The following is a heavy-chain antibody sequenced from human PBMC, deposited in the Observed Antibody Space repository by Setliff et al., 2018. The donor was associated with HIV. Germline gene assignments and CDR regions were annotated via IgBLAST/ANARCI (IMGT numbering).Heavy chain of an antibody. J-gene: IGHJ4*02. CDR1: GASISSDNYY. CDR2: IYTSGNT. Sequence: LSLTCTVSGASISSDNYYWSWIRQPAGKRLEWIGHIYTSGNTNYNPSLKSRITISVDASKNQFSLKLTSVTAADTAVYYCATCSSSACHVYDYWGQGTLVTVSS. V-gene: IGHV4-61*09. CDR3: ATCSSSACHVYDY. D-gene: IGHD6-19*01.